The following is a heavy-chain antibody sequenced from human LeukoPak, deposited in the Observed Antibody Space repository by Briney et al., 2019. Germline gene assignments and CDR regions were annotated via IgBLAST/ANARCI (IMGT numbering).Heavy chain of an antibody. J-gene: IGHJ3*02. Sequence: ASVKVTCKASGGTFSSYAISWVRQAPGQGLEWMGGIIPIFGTANYAQKFQGRVTITADKSTSTAYMELSSLRSEDTAVYYCARVGARLGAFDIWGQGTMVTVSS. CDR1: GGTFSSYA. V-gene: IGHV1-69*06. D-gene: IGHD6-25*01. CDR3: ARVGARLGAFDI. CDR2: IIPIFGTA.